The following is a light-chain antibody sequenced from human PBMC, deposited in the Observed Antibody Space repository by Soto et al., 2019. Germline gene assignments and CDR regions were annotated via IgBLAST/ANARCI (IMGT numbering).Light chain of an antibody. CDR1: SSNIGARYD. J-gene: IGLJ2*01. Sequence: QSVLTQPPSVSGAPGQRVTISCTGSSSNIGARYDVHWYQQLPGTVPKLLIHGNTNRPSGVPDRFSGSKSGTSASLAITGLQAEDEADYYCQSYDSSLSVVFGGGTKLTVL. V-gene: IGLV1-40*01. CDR2: GNT. CDR3: QSYDSSLSVV.